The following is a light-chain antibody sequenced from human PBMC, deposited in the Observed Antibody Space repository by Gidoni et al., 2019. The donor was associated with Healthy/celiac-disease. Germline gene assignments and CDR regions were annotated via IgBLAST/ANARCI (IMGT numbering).Light chain of an antibody. Sequence: DIQLTQSPSFLSASVGDRVTITCRASQGISSYLAWYQQKPGKAPKLLIYAAATLQSGVPSRFSGSGSGTEFTLTISSLQPEDFATYYCQQLNSYPLFXGXTKVEIK. J-gene: IGKJ4*01. CDR3: QQLNSYPL. CDR1: QGISSY. V-gene: IGKV1-9*01. CDR2: AAA.